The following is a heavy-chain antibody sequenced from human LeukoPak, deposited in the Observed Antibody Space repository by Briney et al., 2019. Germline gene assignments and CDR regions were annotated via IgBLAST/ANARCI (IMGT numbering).Heavy chain of an antibody. D-gene: IGHD5-18*01. J-gene: IGHJ3*02. CDR2: IITIFGTA. CDR1: GGTFSSYA. Sequence: SVKVSCKASGGTFSSYAISWVRQAPGQGLEWMGGIITIFGTANYAQKFQGRVTITADESTSTAYMELNSLRSEDTAVYYCARSVDTAVDDAFDIWGQGTMVTVSS. CDR3: ARSVDTAVDDAFDI. V-gene: IGHV1-69*13.